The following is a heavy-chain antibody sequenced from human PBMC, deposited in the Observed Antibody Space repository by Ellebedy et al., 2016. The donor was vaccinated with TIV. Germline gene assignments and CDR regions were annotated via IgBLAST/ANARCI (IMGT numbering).Heavy chain of an antibody. D-gene: IGHD4-17*01. CDR3: ARRESYGDYSVRVNSWFDL. J-gene: IGHJ5*02. V-gene: IGHV3-7*01. CDR2: IYQDGSEQ. CDR1: GFSFRSYW. Sequence: PGGSLRLSCEASGFSFRSYWMSWVRQAPGKGLEWVANIYQDGSEQYYVDSVKGRFTISRDNARNYGYLQMNSLRVEDTAVYYCARRESYGDYSVRVNSWFDLWGQGTLVTVSS.